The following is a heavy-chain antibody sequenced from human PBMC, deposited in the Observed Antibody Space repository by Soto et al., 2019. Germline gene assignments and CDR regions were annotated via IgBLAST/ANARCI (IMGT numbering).Heavy chain of an antibody. D-gene: IGHD2-15*01. CDR3: ERERWPLLQTGMSV. CDR1: GFTFRSYS. V-gene: IGHV3-48*02. CDR2: ISSSNRTI. Sequence: GFPRLSCAASGFTFRSYSMNWVRQAPGKGLEWVSYISSSNRTINYADSVKGRFIISRDNAKNSLYLQMHSLRDEDTAVYYCERERWPLLQTGMSVWGQGTTGTVSS. J-gene: IGHJ6*02.